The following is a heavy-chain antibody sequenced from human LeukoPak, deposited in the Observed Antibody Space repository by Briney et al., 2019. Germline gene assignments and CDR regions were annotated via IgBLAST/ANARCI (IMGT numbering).Heavy chain of an antibody. CDR2: ISGSGGST. Sequence: GGSLRLSCAASGFTFSSYAMSWVRQAPGKGLEWVSAISGSGGSTYYADSVKGRFTISRDNSKNTLYLQMNSLRAEDTAVYYCAKTYCSSTSCCEFPSLSIAAFDYWGQGTLVTVSS. D-gene: IGHD2-2*01. CDR3: AKTYCSSTSCCEFPSLSIAAFDY. V-gene: IGHV3-23*01. CDR1: GFTFSSYA. J-gene: IGHJ4*02.